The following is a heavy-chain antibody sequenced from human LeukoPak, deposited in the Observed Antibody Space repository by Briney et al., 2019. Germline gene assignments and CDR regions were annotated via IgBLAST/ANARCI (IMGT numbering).Heavy chain of an antibody. CDR2: IYYSGST. CDR3: ARLYRSGWYGTNWFDP. V-gene: IGHV4-59*01. J-gene: IGHJ5*02. Sequence: PSETLSLTCTVSGGSISSYYWSWIRQPPGKGLEWIGYIYYSGSTNYNPSLKSRVTISVDTSKNQFSLKLSSVTAADTAVYYCARLYRSGWYGTNWFDPWGQGTLVTVSS. D-gene: IGHD6-19*01. CDR1: GGSISSYY.